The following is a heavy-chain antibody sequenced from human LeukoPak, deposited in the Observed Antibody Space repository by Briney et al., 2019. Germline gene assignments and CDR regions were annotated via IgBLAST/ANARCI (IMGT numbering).Heavy chain of an antibody. CDR2: IYYTGNTYYSGAH. Sequence: SETLSLTRTVSGASISSDYWSWVRQPPGKALEHIGYIYYTGNTYYSGAHKYNPSLKSRVTISLETSKNQFSLRLPPVTAADTAVYYCVSLLFWGQGTLVTVSS. D-gene: IGHD2-21*01. CDR1: GASISSDY. CDR3: VSLLF. J-gene: IGHJ4*02. V-gene: IGHV4-59*08.